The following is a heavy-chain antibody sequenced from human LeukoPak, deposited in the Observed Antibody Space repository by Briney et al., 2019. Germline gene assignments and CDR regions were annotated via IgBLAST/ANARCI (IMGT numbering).Heavy chain of an antibody. Sequence: GSLRLSCAASGFTVSSNYMSWVRQAPGKGLEWVSVIYSGGSTYYADSVKGRFTISRDNSKNTLYLQMNSLRAEDTAVYYCASLKKGGYGDYAKSCWGQGTLVTVSS. J-gene: IGHJ4*02. CDR2: IYSGGST. D-gene: IGHD4-17*01. V-gene: IGHV3-66*02. CDR3: ASLKKGGYGDYAKSC. CDR1: GFTVSSNY.